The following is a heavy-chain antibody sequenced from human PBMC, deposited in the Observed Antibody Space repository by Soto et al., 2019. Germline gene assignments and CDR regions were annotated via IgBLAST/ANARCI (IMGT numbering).Heavy chain of an antibody. CDR1: GGTFSSYA. Sequence: QVQLVQSGAEVKKPGSSVEVSCKASGGTFSSYAISWVRQAPGQGLEWMRGIIPNFGTANYAQKFQGRVTVTADESTRTAYVELSSLRSEDTAVYYCARDPSRYVDWLEGGWGQGTLVTGSS. CDR3: ARDPSRYVDWLEGG. J-gene: IGHJ4*02. CDR2: IIPNFGTA. D-gene: IGHD3-9*01. V-gene: IGHV1-69*01.